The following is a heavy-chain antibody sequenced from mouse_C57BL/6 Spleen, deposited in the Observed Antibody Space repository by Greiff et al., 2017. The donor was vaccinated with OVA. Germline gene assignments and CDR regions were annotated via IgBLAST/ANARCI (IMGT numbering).Heavy chain of an antibody. CDR3: ARSAYYSNYGYYFDY. V-gene: IGHV1-76*01. CDR1: GYTFTDYY. CDR2: IYPGSGNT. J-gene: IGHJ2*01. Sequence: VQLQQSGAELVRPGASVKLSCKASGYTFTDYYINWVKQRPGQGLEWIARIYPGSGNTYYNEKFKGKATLTAEKSSSTAYMQLSSLTSEDSAVYFCARSAYYSNYGYYFDYWGQGTTLTVSS. D-gene: IGHD2-5*01.